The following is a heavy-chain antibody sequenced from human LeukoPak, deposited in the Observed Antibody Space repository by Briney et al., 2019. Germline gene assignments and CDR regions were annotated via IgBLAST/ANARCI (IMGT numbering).Heavy chain of an antibody. V-gene: IGHV4-59*01. D-gene: IGHD6-19*01. J-gene: IGHJ6*03. CDR2: IYYSGST. CDR3: ARVLLDSSGWYGGHYYYYMDV. Sequence: SETLSLTCTVSGGSISSYYWSWIRQPPGKGLEWIGYIYYSGSTNYNPSLKSRVTISVDTSKNQSSLKLSSVTAADTAVYYCARVLLDSSGWYGGHYYYYMDVWGKGTTVTVS. CDR1: GGSISSYY.